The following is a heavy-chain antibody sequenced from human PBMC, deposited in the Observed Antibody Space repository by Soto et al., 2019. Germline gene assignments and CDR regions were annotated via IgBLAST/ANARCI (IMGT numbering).Heavy chain of an antibody. D-gene: IGHD3-16*01. J-gene: IGHJ4*02. CDR2: IWYDGSNK. CDR1: GFTFSSYG. V-gene: IGHV3-33*01. CDR3: ARDSLANIYFDY. Sequence: GGSLRLSCAASGFTFSSYGMHWVRQAPGKGLEWVAVIWYDGSNKYYADSVKGRFTISRDNSKNTLYLQMNSLRAEDTAVYYCARDSLANIYFDYWGQGTLVTVSS.